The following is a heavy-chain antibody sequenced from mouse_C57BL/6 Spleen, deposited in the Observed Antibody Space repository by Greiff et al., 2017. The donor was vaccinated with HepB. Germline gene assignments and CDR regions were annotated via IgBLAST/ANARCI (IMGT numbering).Heavy chain of an antibody. D-gene: IGHD2-2*01. Sequence: EVQLQQSVAELVRPGASVKVSCTASGFNIKNNYMHWVKQRPEQGLEWIGRIDPANGNTKYAPKFQGKATITADTSSNTAYLQLSSLTSEDTAIFYCSRAMRLRRVYYFAYWGQGTTLTVSS. CDR2: IDPANGNT. CDR3: SRAMRLRRVYYFAY. V-gene: IGHV14-3*01. CDR1: GFNIKNNY. J-gene: IGHJ2*01.